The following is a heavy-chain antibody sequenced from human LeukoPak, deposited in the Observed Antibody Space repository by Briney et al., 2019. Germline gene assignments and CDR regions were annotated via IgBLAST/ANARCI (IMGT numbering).Heavy chain of an antibody. D-gene: IGHD1-26*01. CDR2: ISSSSTYI. CDR3: ARVDSGSYVSLDY. Sequence: GGSLRLSCAASGFTFSSYSMNWVRQAPGKGLEWVSSISSSSTYIYYADSVKGRFTISRDNAKNSLYLQMNSLIAEDTAVYYCARVDSGSYVSLDYWGQGTLVTVSS. J-gene: IGHJ4*02. CDR1: GFTFSSYS. V-gene: IGHV3-21*01.